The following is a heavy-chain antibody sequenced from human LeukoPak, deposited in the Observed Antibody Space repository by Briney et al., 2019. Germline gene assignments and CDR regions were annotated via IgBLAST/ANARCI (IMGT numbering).Heavy chain of an antibody. Sequence: SETLSLTCTVSGGSISSYYWSWIRQSPGKGLEWIGYIYYSGSTSYSPSLKSRVTISVDTSKNQFSLKLSSVTAADTAVYYCARHPGMRFSGSYVDYWGQGTLVTVSS. CDR2: IYYSGST. CDR3: ARHPGMRFSGSYVDY. J-gene: IGHJ4*02. D-gene: IGHD1-26*01. CDR1: GGSISSYY. V-gene: IGHV4-59*08.